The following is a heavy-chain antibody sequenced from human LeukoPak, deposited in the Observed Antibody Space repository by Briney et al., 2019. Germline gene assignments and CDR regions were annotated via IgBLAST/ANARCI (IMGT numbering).Heavy chain of an antibody. Sequence: GGSLRLSCATSVFTFSSYSMNWVRQAPGKGLEWVSSISSSSSYIYYADSVKGRFTISRDNAKNSLYLQMNSLRAEDTAVYYCARDRSPGITMVRGVIKTTGLGYWGQGTLVTVSS. D-gene: IGHD3-10*01. J-gene: IGHJ4*02. CDR1: VFTFSSYS. CDR3: ARDRSPGITMVRGVIKTTGLGY. V-gene: IGHV3-21*01. CDR2: ISSSSSYI.